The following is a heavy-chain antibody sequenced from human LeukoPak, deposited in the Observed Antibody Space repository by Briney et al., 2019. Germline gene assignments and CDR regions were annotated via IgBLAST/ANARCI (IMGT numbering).Heavy chain of an antibody. V-gene: IGHV4-61*02. CDR2: IYTSGST. J-gene: IGHJ4*02. D-gene: IGHD1-14*01. Sequence: SQTLSLTCTVSGGSISSGSYYWSWIRQPAGKGLEWIGRIYTSGSTNYNPSLKSRVTISVDTSKNQFSLKLSSVTAADTAVYYCARNQIIYFNYFDYWGQGTLVTVSS. CDR1: GGSISSGSYY. CDR3: ARNQIIYFNYFDY.